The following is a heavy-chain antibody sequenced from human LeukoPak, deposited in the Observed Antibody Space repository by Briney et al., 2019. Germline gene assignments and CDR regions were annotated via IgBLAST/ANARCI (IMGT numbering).Heavy chain of an antibody. V-gene: IGHV3-64*01. CDR1: GFTFSSYP. CDR3: GREYYYEELDY. J-gene: IGHJ4*02. Sequence: GGSLRLSCAASGFTFSSYPMHWVRQAPGKGLEYVSGISSNGDSTYYANSVKGRFTISRDNSKNTLYLQMGSLRAEDMAVYYCGREYYYEELDYWGQGTLVTVSS. CDR2: ISSNGDST. D-gene: IGHD3-22*01.